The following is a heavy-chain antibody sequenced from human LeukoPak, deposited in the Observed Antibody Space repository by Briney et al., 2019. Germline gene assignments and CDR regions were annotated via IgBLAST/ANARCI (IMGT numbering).Heavy chain of an antibody. CDR2: IYPGDSDT. J-gene: IGHJ4*02. CDR3: ARRGYCGGDCYQYYYFDY. D-gene: IGHD2-21*02. CDR1: GYSFTSYW. Sequence: GESLKISCKGSGYSFTSYWIGWVRQMPRKGLEWMGIIYPGDSDTRYSPSFQGQVTISADKSISTAYLQWSSLKASDTAMYYCARRGYCGGDCYQYYYFDYWGQGTLVTVSS. V-gene: IGHV5-51*01.